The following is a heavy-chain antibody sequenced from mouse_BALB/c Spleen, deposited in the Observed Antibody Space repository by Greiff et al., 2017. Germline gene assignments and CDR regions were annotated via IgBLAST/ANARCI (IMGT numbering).Heavy chain of an antibody. CDR3: ARDERYDGRYAMDF. D-gene: IGHD2-14*01. CDR2: IRNKANGYTT. J-gene: IGHJ4*01. V-gene: IGHV7-3*02. Sequence: DVHLVESGAGLVQPGGSLSLSCATSGFTFTDYYMSWVRQPPGKALEWLGFIRNKANGYTTEYSASVKGRFTISRDNSQSILYLQMNTLSAEDSATYYCARDERYDGRYAMDFWGQGTSVTVSS. CDR1: GFTFTDYY.